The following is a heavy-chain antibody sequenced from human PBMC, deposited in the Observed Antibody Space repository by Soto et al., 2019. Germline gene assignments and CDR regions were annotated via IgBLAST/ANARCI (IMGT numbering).Heavy chain of an antibody. Sequence: QLQLQESGSGLVKPSQTLSLTCAVSGGSISSGGYSWSWIRQPPGKGLEWIGYIYHSVSTYYNPSIKGRVTISVDRSKNQFSRKLSSVTAADTAVYYCARLDSSDKFSFDYWGQGTLVTVSS. CDR2: IYHSVST. J-gene: IGHJ4*02. V-gene: IGHV4-30-2*01. CDR3: ARLDSSDKFSFDY. D-gene: IGHD3-22*01. CDR1: GGSISSGGYS.